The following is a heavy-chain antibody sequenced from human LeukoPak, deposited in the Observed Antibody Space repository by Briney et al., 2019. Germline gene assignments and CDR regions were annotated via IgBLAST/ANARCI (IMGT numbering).Heavy chain of an antibody. D-gene: IGHD2/OR15-2a*01. CDR1: GGSISSYY. J-gene: IGHJ5*02. CDR3: GRHAPYSNYDL. CDR2: FGHGRQA. Sequence: SETLSLTCTVSGGSISSYYWGWIRQPPGKGLEWIGSFGHGRQAFSNPSLKSRVTISVDTSKNQFSLRLSSVTAADTAMYYCGRHAPYSNYDLWGQGTLVTVSS. V-gene: IGHV4-39*01.